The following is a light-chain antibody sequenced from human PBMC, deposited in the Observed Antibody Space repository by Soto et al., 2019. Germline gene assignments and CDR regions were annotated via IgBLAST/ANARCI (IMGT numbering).Light chain of an antibody. Sequence: QSVLTQPRSVSGSPGQSVTISCTGTSSDVGGYNYVSWYQQHPGKAPKLMIYGVSKRPSGVPDRFSGSKSGNTASLTISGLQAEDEADCCCCSYAGSYAYVFGTGTKVTVL. V-gene: IGLV2-11*01. CDR3: CSYAGSYAYV. J-gene: IGLJ1*01. CDR1: SSDVGGYNY. CDR2: GVS.